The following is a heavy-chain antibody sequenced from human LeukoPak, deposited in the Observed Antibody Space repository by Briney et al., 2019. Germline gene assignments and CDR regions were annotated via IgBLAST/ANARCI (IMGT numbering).Heavy chain of an antibody. Sequence: ASVKVSCKASGYTFTSYGISWGRQAPGQGLEWMGWISAYNGNTNYAQKLQGRVTMTTDTSTSTAYMELRSLRSDDTAVYYCARDPRPIAVAGNRPLDYWGQGTLVTVSS. V-gene: IGHV1-18*01. CDR1: GYTFTSYG. CDR2: ISAYNGNT. J-gene: IGHJ4*02. CDR3: ARDPRPIAVAGNRPLDY. D-gene: IGHD6-19*01.